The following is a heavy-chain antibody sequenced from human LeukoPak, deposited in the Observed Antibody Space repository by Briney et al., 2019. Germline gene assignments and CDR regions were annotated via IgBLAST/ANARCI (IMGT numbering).Heavy chain of an antibody. CDR3: TAYDYGDYYYYGMDV. CDR2: IRSKAYGGTT. D-gene: IGHD4-17*01. J-gene: IGHJ6*02. CDR1: GFTFGDYA. Sequence: GGSLRLSCTASGFTFGDYAMSWFRQAPGKGLEWVGFIRSKAYGGTTEYAASVKGRFTISRDDSKSIAYLQMNRLKTEDTAVYYCTAYDYGDYYYYGMDVWGQGTTVTVSS. V-gene: IGHV3-49*03.